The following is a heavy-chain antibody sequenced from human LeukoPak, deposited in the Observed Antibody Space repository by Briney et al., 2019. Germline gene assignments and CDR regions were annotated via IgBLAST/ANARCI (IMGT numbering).Heavy chain of an antibody. V-gene: IGHV3-21*01. CDR1: GFIFSTSS. Sequence: PGGSLRLSCSASGFIFSTSSMKWFRQAPGKALEWVSAISGTSVHIYYADSVKGRFTISRDNVKESLYLQMNSLRAEDTAVYYCARAFYDFWSGYSDNFDYWGQGTLVTVSS. D-gene: IGHD3-3*01. J-gene: IGHJ4*02. CDR3: ARAFYDFWSGYSDNFDY. CDR2: ISGTSVHI.